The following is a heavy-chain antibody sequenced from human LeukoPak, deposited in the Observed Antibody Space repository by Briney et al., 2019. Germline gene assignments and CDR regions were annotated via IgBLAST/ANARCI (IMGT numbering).Heavy chain of an antibody. Sequence: GGSLRLSCVASGFTVTSYWMHWVRQAPGKGLVWVSRIKGDGSSLSYAASVKGRFTISRDNAKNALYLQMDSLRAEDTAVYYCAKDGGTSYWYFDLWGRGTLVTVSS. J-gene: IGHJ2*01. CDR3: AKDGGTSYWYFDL. CDR2: IKGDGSSL. V-gene: IGHV3-74*01. D-gene: IGHD2-15*01. CDR1: GFTVTSYW.